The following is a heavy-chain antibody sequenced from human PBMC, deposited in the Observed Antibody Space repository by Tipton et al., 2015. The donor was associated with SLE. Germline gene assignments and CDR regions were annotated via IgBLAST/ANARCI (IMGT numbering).Heavy chain of an antibody. Sequence: TLSLTCTVSGGSISSGGYYWSWIRQHPGKGLEWIGYIYYSGSTYYNPSLKSRVTISVDTSKNQFSLKLSSVTAADTAVYYCARDGRGDIAARLPAYWGQGTLATVSS. V-gene: IGHV4-31*03. CDR2: IYYSGST. J-gene: IGHJ4*02. CDR3: ARDGRGDIAARLPAY. CDR1: GGSISSGGYY. D-gene: IGHD6-6*01.